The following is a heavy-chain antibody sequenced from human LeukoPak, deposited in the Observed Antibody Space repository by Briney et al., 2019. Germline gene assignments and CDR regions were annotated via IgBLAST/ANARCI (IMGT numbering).Heavy chain of an antibody. CDR3: AKRDAANSKGIDY. D-gene: IGHD4/OR15-4a*01. J-gene: IGHJ4*02. CDR2: IGGSGDTT. V-gene: IGHV3-23*01. CDR1: GFTFNSYS. Sequence: GGSLRLSCGGSGFTFNSYSMNWVRQAPGKGLEWVSAIGGSGDTTYYADSVKGRFTISRDNSKNTLYLQMNSLRAEDTAVYFCAKRDAANSKGIDYWGQGTLVTVSS.